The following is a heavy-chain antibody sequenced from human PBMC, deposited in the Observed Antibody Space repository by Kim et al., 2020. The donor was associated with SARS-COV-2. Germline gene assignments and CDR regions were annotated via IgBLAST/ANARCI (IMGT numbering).Heavy chain of an antibody. CDR1: GFIFDDYA. D-gene: IGHD3-10*01. CDR2: IIWDGGSI. V-gene: IGHV3-9*01. J-gene: IGHJ4*02. Sequence: GGSLRLSCVGSGFIFDDYAMRWVRQAPGGGLEWVSSIIWDGGSIGYAASGKGRSITCRDNAKNPLYLQLNRLVTEDTALYYWAKGGVSSDLAFTHWTQGT. CDR3: AKGGVSSDLAFTH.